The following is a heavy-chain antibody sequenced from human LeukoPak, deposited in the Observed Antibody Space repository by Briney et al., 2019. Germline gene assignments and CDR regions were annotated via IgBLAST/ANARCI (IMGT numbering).Heavy chain of an antibody. CDR1: GGSFSGYY. J-gene: IGHJ6*02. CDR3: ARDRDSSGWKTYYYYGMDV. V-gene: IGHV4-34*01. Sequence: TLSLTCAVYGGSFSGYYWSWVRQPPGKGLEWIGEINHSGSTNYNPSLKSRVTISVDTSKNQFSLKLSSVTAADTAVYYCARDRDSSGWKTYYYYGMDVWGQGTTVTVSS. CDR2: INHSGST. D-gene: IGHD6-19*01.